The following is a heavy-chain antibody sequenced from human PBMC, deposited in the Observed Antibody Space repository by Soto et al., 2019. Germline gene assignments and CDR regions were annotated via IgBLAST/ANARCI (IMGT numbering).Heavy chain of an antibody. CDR1: GDSVSNNSTA. Sequence: SQTLSLTCAISGDSVSNNSTAWNLIRQSPSRGLEWLGRTYYRSKWYNDNAVSVKSRIIINPDTSKNQFSLQLNSVTPEDSAVYYCARERYGDYGRGTFDIWGRGTMVTVSS. D-gene: IGHD4-17*01. CDR2: TYYRSKWYN. J-gene: IGHJ3*02. CDR3: ARERYGDYGRGTFDI. V-gene: IGHV6-1*01.